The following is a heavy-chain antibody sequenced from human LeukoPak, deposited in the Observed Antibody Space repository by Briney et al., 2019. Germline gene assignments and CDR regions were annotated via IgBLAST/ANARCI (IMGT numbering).Heavy chain of an antibody. CDR3: ARDFVGVCSGGSCYLDAFDI. J-gene: IGHJ3*02. D-gene: IGHD2-15*01. CDR1: GYTFTNYG. V-gene: IGHV1-18*01. CDR2: ISAYNGNT. Sequence: ASVKVSCKASGYTFTNYGVSWVRQAPGQGLEWMGWISAYNGNTNYAQKLQGRVTMTTDTSTSTAYTELRSLRSDDTAVYYCARDFVGVCSGGSCYLDAFDIWGQGTMVTVSS.